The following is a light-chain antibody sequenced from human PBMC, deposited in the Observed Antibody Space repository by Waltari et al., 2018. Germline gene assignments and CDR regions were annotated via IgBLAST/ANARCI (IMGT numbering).Light chain of an antibody. Sequence: AIQLTQSPSSLSASVGDRVTITCRASQGISSALAWYQQKPGKAPKVLIYDASILESGVPSRFRGSGSGTYFTLTIISLQPEDFATYYCQQFNSFPITFGLGTRLDIK. CDR3: QQFNSFPIT. CDR2: DAS. V-gene: IGKV1-13*02. CDR1: QGISSA. J-gene: IGKJ5*01.